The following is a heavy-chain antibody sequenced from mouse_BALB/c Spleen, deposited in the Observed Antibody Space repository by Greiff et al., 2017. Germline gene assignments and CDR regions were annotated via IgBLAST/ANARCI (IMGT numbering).Heavy chain of an antibody. CDR1: GYTFTSYW. D-gene: IGHD4-1*01. CDR2: INPSNGRT. V-gene: IGHV1S81*02. J-gene: IGHJ2*01. Sequence: QVHVKQPGAELVKPGASVKLSCKASGYTFTSYWMHWVKQRPGQGLEWIGEINPSNGRTNYNEKFKSKTTLTVDKSSSTAYMQLSSLTSEDSAVYYCARCWDYYWGQGTTLTVSS. CDR3: ARCWDYY.